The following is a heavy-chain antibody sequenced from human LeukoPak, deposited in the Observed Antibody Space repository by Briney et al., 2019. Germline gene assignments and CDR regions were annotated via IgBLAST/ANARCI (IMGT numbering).Heavy chain of an antibody. CDR3: ATDADYGDYVVDY. CDR1: GYTLTELS. J-gene: IGHJ4*02. V-gene: IGHV1-24*01. Sequence: ASVKVPCKVSGYTLTELSMHWVRQAPGKGLEWMGGFDPEDGETIYAQKFQGRVTMTEDTSTDTAYMELSSLRSEDTAVYYCATDADYGDYVVDYWGQGTLVTVSS. D-gene: IGHD4-17*01. CDR2: FDPEDGET.